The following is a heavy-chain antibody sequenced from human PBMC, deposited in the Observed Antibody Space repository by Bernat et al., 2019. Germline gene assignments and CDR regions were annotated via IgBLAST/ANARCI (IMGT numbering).Heavy chain of an antibody. D-gene: IGHD5-12*01. V-gene: IGHV3-30*18. CDR2: ISYDGSNK. Sequence: QVQLVESGGGVVQSGGSLRLSCAASGFTFSSYGMHWVRQAPGKGLEWVAVISYDGSNKYYADSVKGRFTISRDNSKNTLYLQMNSLRAEDTAVYYCAKDPGYSGYDWSDYWGQGTLVTVSS. CDR3: AKDPGYSGYDWSDY. J-gene: IGHJ4*02. CDR1: GFTFSSYG.